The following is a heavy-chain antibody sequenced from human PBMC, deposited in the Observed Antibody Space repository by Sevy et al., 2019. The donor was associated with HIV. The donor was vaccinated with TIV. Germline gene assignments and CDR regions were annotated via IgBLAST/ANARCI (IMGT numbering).Heavy chain of an antibody. CDR3: ARIVVPAAADV. V-gene: IGHV3-48*03. J-gene: IGHJ6*02. Sequence: GGSLRLSCAASGFTFSSYEMNWVRQAPGKGLEWVSYISSSGSTIYYADSVKGRFTISRDNAKNSLYLQMNSLIAEDTAVYYCARIVVPAAADVWGQGTTVTVSS. CDR1: GFTFSSYE. CDR2: ISSSGSTI. D-gene: IGHD2-2*01.